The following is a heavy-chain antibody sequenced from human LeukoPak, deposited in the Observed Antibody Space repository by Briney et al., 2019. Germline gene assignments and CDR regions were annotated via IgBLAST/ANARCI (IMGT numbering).Heavy chain of an antibody. CDR3: ARGLAGASSGAIYFDL. D-gene: IGHD1-26*01. Sequence: SETLSLTCTVSGGSLNYWNWIRQPPGKGLEWIGIMYHHGRIECNPSLKSRVTISTDTSKNQVSLNVMSVTAADTAVYYCARGLAGASSGAIYFDLWGRGTLVTVSS. V-gene: IGHV4-59*01. CDR1: GGSLNY. CDR2: MYHHGRI. J-gene: IGHJ2*01.